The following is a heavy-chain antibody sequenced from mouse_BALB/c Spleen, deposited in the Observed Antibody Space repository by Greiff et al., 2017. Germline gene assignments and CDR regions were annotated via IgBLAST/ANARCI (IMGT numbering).Heavy chain of an antibody. Sequence: EVQGVESGGGLVQPKGSLKLSCAASGFTFNTYAMTWVRQAPGKGLEWVARIRSKSNNYATYYADSVKDRFTISRDDSQSMLYLQMNNVKTEDTAMYYCVRDYGDYWGQGTTLTVSA. D-gene: IGHD1-2*01. J-gene: IGHJ2*01. CDR2: IRSKSNNYAT. V-gene: IGHV10-1*02. CDR3: VRDYGDY. CDR1: GFTFNTYA.